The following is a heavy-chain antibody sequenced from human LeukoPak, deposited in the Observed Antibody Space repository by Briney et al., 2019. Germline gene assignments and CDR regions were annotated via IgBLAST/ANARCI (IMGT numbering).Heavy chain of an antibody. CDR3: ARLSSSWASHDY. J-gene: IGHJ4*02. CDR1: GDSVSSNSAT. Sequence: SQTLSLTCAISGDSVSSNSATWNWIRQSPSRGLEWLGRTYYRSKWFNDYAISVKSRININPDTSKNQFSLQLNSVTPEDTAVYYCARLSSSWASHDYWGQGTLVTVSS. D-gene: IGHD6-13*01. CDR2: TYYRSKWFN. V-gene: IGHV6-1*01.